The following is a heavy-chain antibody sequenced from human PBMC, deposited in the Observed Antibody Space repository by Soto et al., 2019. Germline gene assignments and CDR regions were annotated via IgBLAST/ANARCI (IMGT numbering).Heavy chain of an antibody. CDR1: GGSISSYY. D-gene: IGHD4-17*01. CDR3: ARDLRDYGDIWSGYAFDI. J-gene: IGHJ3*02. CDR2: IYYSGST. Sequence: TSETLSLTCTVSGGSISSYYWSWIRQPPGKGLEWIGYIYYSGSTNYNPSLKSRVTISVDTSKNQFSLKLSSVTAADTAVYYCARDLRDYGDIWSGYAFDIWGQGTMVTVSS. V-gene: IGHV4-59*01.